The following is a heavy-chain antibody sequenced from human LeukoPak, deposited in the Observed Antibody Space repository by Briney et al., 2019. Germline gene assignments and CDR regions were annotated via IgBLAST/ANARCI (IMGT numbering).Heavy chain of an antibody. CDR3: ARDRGYQLPQGWFDP. CDR2: MNPNSGNT. V-gene: IGHV1-8*01. J-gene: IGHJ5*02. Sequence: ASVKVSRKASGYTFTSYDINWVRQATGQGLEWMGWMNPNSGNTGYVQKFQGRVTMTRDTSTSTVYMELSSLRSEDTAVYYCARDRGYQLPQGWFDPWGQGTLVTVSS. D-gene: IGHD2-2*01. CDR1: GYTFTSYD.